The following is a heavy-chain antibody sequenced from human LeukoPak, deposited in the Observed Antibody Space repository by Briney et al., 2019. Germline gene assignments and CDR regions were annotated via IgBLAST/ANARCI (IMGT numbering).Heavy chain of an antibody. V-gene: IGHV3-11*04. D-gene: IGHD3-10*01. J-gene: IGHJ4*02. Sequence: SGGSLRLSCAASGFTFSNSYMSWIRQAPGRGLEWISYISSSSGTIIHYADSVKGRFTVSRDNSKNTLYLQMNSLRAEDTAVYYCAKSGLSKFDYWGQGTLVTVSS. CDR3: AKSGLSKFDY. CDR1: GFTFSNSY. CDR2: ISSSSGTII.